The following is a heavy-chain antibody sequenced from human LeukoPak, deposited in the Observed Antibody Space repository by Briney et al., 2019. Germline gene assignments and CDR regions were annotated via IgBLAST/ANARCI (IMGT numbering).Heavy chain of an antibody. CDR1: GFTFGDYA. V-gene: IGHV4-34*01. CDR3: ARGYCSSTSCYTFDY. Sequence: GSLRLSCTASGFTFGDYAMSWIRQPPGKGLEWIGEINHSGSTNYNPSLKSRVTISVDTSKNQFSLKLSSVTAADTAVYYCARGYCSSTSCYTFDYWGQGTLVTVSS. CDR2: INHSGST. J-gene: IGHJ4*02. D-gene: IGHD2-2*02.